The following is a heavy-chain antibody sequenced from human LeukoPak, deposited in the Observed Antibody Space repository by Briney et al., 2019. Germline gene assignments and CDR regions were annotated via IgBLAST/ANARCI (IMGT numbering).Heavy chain of an antibody. V-gene: IGHV1-69*06. CDR1: GGTFSNYA. J-gene: IGHJ4*02. D-gene: IGHD2-21*02. Sequence: ASVKVSCTTSGGTFSNYAFNWVRQAPGQGLEWMGGFIPMFGTANYAQKFQGRVMITADKSTSTAYMELTSLRSEDTAVYYCARAPLYCGGDCYLYYFDYWGQGTLVTVSS. CDR3: ARAPLYCGGDCYLYYFDY. CDR2: FIPMFGTA.